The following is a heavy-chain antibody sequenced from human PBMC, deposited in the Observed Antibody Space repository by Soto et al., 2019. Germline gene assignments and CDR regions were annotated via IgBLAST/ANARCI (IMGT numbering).Heavy chain of an antibody. Sequence: SETLSLTCTVSGGSINYYYWSWIRQPPGRGLERIGYITYSGNTNYNPSLKSRVSISLDTSRNQFSLMLSSVTAADTAVYYCARDRLGSGSYLAFDPWGQGTLVTVSS. D-gene: IGHD3-10*01. V-gene: IGHV4-59*01. J-gene: IGHJ5*02. CDR3: ARDRLGSGSYLAFDP. CDR1: GGSINYYY. CDR2: ITYSGNT.